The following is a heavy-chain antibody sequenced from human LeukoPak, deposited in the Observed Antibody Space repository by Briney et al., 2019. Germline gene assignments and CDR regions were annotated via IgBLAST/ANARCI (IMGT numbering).Heavy chain of an antibody. D-gene: IGHD5-12*01. J-gene: IGHJ4*02. Sequence: GRSLRLSCVASGFTFSSYAMHWVRQAPGRGLEWVAVMSYDGTNKYHANSVKGRFTISRDDSKNTLYLQMNSLRGEDTAIYYCARDKTGATILDYWGQGTLVSVSS. CDR2: MSYDGTNK. CDR1: GFTFSSYA. CDR3: ARDKTGATILDY. V-gene: IGHV3-30-3*01.